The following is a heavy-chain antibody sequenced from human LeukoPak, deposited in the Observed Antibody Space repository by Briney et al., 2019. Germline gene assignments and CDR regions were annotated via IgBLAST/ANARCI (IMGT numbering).Heavy chain of an antibody. D-gene: IGHD3-10*01. Sequence: ESLKISCQGSGYSFTSYWIAWVRQMPGKGLEWMGLIYPGDSDTRYSPSFQGQVTISADKAINTPYLQWSSLRASDTAMYYCARQSGGPFDYWGQGALVSVSS. CDR1: GYSFTSYW. J-gene: IGHJ4*02. CDR3: ARQSGGPFDY. CDR2: IYPGDSDT. V-gene: IGHV5-51*01.